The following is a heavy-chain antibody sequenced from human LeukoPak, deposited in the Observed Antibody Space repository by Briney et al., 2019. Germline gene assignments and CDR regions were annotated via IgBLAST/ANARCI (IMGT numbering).Heavy chain of an antibody. CDR2: IYHSGST. J-gene: IGHJ4*02. CDR1: GGSISSGGYS. V-gene: IGHV4-30-2*01. Sequence: SETLSLTCAVSGGSISSGGYSWSWIRQPPGKGLEWIGYIYHSGSTYYNPSLKSRVTISVDRSKNQFSLKLSSVTAADTAVYYCARVVRQQLAFDYWGQGILVTVSS. CDR3: ARVVRQQLAFDY. D-gene: IGHD6-13*01.